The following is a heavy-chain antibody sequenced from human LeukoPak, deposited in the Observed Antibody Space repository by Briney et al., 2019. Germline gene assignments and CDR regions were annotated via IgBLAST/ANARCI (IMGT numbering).Heavy chain of an antibody. D-gene: IGHD3-10*01. CDR1: GFTFSSYT. Sequence: GGSLRLSCTASGFTFSSYTMTWVRQAPGKGLEWVSYISSSGSTIYYADSVKGRFTISRDNAKNSLYLQMNSLRAEDTAVYYCARATYYGSGSPNWFDPWGQGTLVTVSS. J-gene: IGHJ5*02. CDR2: ISSSGSTI. V-gene: IGHV3-48*04. CDR3: ARATYYGSGSPNWFDP.